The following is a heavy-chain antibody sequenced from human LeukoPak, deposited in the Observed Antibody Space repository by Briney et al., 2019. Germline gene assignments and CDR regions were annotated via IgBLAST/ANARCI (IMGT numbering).Heavy chain of an antibody. CDR1: GGSISSSSYY. D-gene: IGHD2-2*01. J-gene: IGHJ6*03. CDR3: ARGPTGGSTSLGNHYYYMDV. V-gene: IGHV4-39*07. CDR2: IYYSGST. Sequence: SETLSLTCTVSGGSISSSSYYWGWIRQPPEKGLEWIGSIYYSGSTYYNPSLKSRVTISVDTSKNQFSLKLSSVTAADTAVYYCARGPTGGSTSLGNHYYYMDVWGKGTTVTVSS.